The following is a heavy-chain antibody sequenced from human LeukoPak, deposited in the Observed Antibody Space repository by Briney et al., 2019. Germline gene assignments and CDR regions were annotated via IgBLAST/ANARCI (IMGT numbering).Heavy chain of an antibody. J-gene: IGHJ4*02. D-gene: IGHD3-10*01. V-gene: IGHV3-30*18. CDR2: ISYDGGNK. CDR3: AKVFEVRGARRPKDY. CDR1: GFTLSDYG. Sequence: GGSLRLSCAASGFTLSDYGMHWVRQAPGKGLEWVALISYDGGNKFYADSVRDRFTISRDNSKSTLFLQMNSLRIEDTAVYYCAKVFEVRGARRPKDYWGQGTLVIVSS.